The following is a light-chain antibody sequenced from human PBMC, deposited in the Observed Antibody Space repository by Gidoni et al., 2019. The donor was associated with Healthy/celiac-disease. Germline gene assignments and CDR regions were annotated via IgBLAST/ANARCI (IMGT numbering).Light chain of an antibody. Sequence: AIQFTQSPSSLSASVGDRVTITCRTSQGISSALAWYQQKPGTAPTLLIYDASSLESRVPSSFSGGGSGADFTLTISSLQAEDFATYYCQQFNSYPLTFGGGTKVEIK. CDR1: QGISSA. CDR2: DAS. J-gene: IGKJ4*02. CDR3: QQFNSYPLT. V-gene: IGKV1-13*02.